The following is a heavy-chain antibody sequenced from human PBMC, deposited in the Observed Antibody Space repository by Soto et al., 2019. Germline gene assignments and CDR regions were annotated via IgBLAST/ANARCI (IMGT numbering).Heavy chain of an antibody. J-gene: IGHJ6*03. D-gene: IGHD2-15*01. V-gene: IGHV3-30*04. Sequence: GGSLRLSCAASGFTFSSYAMHWVRQAPGKGLEWVAVISYDGSNKYYAESVKGRFTISRDNSKNTLHLQMNSLRAEDTAVYYCARDKEDQHYYYMDVWGKGTTVTVSS. CDR1: GFTFSSYA. CDR3: ARDKEDQHYYYMDV. CDR2: ISYDGSNK.